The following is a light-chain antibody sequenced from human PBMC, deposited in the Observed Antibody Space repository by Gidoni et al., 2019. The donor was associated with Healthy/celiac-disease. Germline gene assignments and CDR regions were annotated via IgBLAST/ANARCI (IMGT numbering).Light chain of an antibody. Sequence: DIQMTQSPSSLSASVGDRVTITCRASQSISSYLNWYQQKPGKAPKLLIYAASSLQSGVPPRFSGSGSGTDFTLTISSLQPEDFETYYCQQSYSTPPYTFGQGTKLEIK. V-gene: IGKV1-39*01. CDR1: QSISSY. CDR2: AAS. J-gene: IGKJ2*01. CDR3: QQSYSTPPYT.